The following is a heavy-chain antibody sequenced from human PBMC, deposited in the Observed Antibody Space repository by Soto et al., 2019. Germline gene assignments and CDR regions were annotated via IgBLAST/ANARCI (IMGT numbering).Heavy chain of an antibody. CDR3: ARPRRAATRVIDY. V-gene: IGHV4-39*01. CDR2: IYYSGST. CDR1: GGSISSSSYY. D-gene: IGHD2-15*01. Sequence: QLQLQESGPGLVKPSETLSLTCTVSGGSISSSSYYWGWIRQPPGKGLEWIGSIYYSGSTYYNPSLKRRVTISVDTSKNQFSLKLSSVTAADTAVYYCARPRRAATRVIDYWGQGTLVTVSS. J-gene: IGHJ4*02.